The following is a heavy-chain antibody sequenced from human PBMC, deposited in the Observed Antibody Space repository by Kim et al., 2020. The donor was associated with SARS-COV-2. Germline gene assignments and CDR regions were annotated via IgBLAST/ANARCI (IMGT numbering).Heavy chain of an antibody. CDR3: TTVLRYFDWTIIGDYYYYYGMDV. CDR1: GFTFSNAW. J-gene: IGHJ6*02. Sequence: GGSLRLSCAASGFTFSNAWMSGVRQAPGKGLEWVGRIKSKTDGGTTDYAAPVKGRFTISRDDSKNTLYLQMNSLKTEDTAVYYCTTVLRYFDWTIIGDYYYYYGMDVWGQGTTVTVSS. CDR2: IKSKTDGGTT. V-gene: IGHV3-15*01. D-gene: IGHD3-9*01.